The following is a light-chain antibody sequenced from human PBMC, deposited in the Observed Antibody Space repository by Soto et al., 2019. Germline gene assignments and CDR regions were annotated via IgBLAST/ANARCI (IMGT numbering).Light chain of an antibody. CDR1: QSISGW. CDR2: KAS. CDR3: QHYNSYSEA. J-gene: IGKJ1*01. V-gene: IGKV1-5*03. Sequence: IHVSLSPATLSASKGDRVTITCRASQSISGWLAWYQQKPGKAPKLLIYKASTLKSGVPSRFSGSGSGTEFTLTISSLQPDDFATYYCQHYNSYSEAFGQGTKVDI.